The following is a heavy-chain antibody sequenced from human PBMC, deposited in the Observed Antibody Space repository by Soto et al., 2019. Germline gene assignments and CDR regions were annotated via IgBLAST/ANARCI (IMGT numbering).Heavy chain of an antibody. Sequence: QVQLVESGGGGVQPERSLRLSCAASGFTFSSYAMQWVRQAPGKGLEWVAVISYDGTNKYYADSVKGRFTISRDNSKNPLYLQMNSLRAEDTAVYYCARVAHYYDSSGYYYSYYFDYWGQGTLVTVSS. V-gene: IGHV3-30-3*01. CDR3: ARVAHYYDSSGYYYSYYFDY. CDR1: GFTFSSYA. CDR2: ISYDGTNK. D-gene: IGHD3-22*01. J-gene: IGHJ4*02.